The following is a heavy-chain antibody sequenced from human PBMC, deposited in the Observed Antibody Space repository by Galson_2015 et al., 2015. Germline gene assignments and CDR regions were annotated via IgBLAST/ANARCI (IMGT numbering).Heavy chain of an antibody. J-gene: IGHJ4*02. V-gene: IGHV4-31*03. CDR2: IYYSGST. CDR1: GGSISSGGYY. D-gene: IGHD3-10*01. CDR3: ARDYYGSGRGFDY. Sequence: TLSLTCTVSGGSISSGGYYWSWIRQHPGKGLEWIGYIYYSGSTHYNPSLKSRVTISVDTSKNQFSLKLSSVTAADTAVYYCARDYYGSGRGFDYWGQGTLVTVSS.